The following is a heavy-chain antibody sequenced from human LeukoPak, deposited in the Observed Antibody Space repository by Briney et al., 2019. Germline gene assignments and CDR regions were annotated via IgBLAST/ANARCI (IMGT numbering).Heavy chain of an antibody. D-gene: IGHD2-8*01. J-gene: IGHJ3*02. CDR1: GYTFTGYY. Sequence: ASVKVSCKASGYTFTGYYMHWVRQAPGQGLEWMGRINPNSGGTNYAQKFQGRVTMTRDTSISTAYMELSRLRSDDTAVYYCARGRIVLMVYAIWGAFDIWGQGTMVTVSS. CDR2: INPNSGGT. V-gene: IGHV1-2*06. CDR3: ARGRIVLMVYAIWGAFDI.